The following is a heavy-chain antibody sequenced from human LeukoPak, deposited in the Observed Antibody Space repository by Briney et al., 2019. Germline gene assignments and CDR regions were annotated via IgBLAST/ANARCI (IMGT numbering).Heavy chain of an antibody. V-gene: IGHV4-34*01. Sequence: SSETLSLTCAVYGGSFTGYYWSWIRQPPGKGLEWIGEISHRGSTNYNPSLKSRVTISVYTSKNQFSLKLTSVTAADTAVYYCARGRIAARPGDSYNWFDPWGQGTLVTVSS. D-gene: IGHD6-6*01. CDR1: GGSFTGYY. CDR3: ARGRIAARPGDSYNWFDP. J-gene: IGHJ5*02. CDR2: ISHRGST.